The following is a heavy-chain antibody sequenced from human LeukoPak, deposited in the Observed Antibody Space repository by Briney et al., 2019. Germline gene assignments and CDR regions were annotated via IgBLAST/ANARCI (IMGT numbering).Heavy chain of an antibody. CDR1: GFTFSSYG. V-gene: IGHV3-30*18. CDR2: ISYDGSNK. CDR3: AKDRGSGWAYGY. D-gene: IGHD6-19*01. Sequence: GGSLRLSCAASGFTFSSYGMHWVRQAPGKGLEWVAVISYDGSNKHYADSVKGRFTISRDNSKNTLYLQMNSLRAEDTAVYYCAKDRGSGWAYGYWGQGTLVTVSS. J-gene: IGHJ4*02.